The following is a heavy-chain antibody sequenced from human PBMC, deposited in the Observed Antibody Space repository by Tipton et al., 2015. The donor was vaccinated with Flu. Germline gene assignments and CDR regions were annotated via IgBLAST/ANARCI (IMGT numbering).Heavy chain of an antibody. CDR2: ISSSGSTI. CDR3: ARDRWDCSSTSCYAGIYYYYGMDV. D-gene: IGHD2-2*01. CDR1: GFTFSDYY. J-gene: IGHJ6*02. Sequence: SLRLSCAASGFTFSDYYMNWIRQAPGKGLEWVSYISSSGSTIYYADSVKGRFTISRDNSKNTLYLQMNSLGAEDTAVYYCARDRWDCSSTSCYAGIYYYYGMDVWGQGTTVTGSS. V-gene: IGHV3-11*01.